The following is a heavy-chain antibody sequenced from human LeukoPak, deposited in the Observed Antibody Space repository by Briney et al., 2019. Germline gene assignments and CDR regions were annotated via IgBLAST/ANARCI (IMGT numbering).Heavy chain of an antibody. CDR2: ISWNSGSI. J-gene: IGHJ4*02. V-gene: IGHV3-9*01. CDR3: AKDIGSTSWYLGN. D-gene: IGHD6-13*01. Sequence: GGSLRLSCAASGFTFSSYAMSWVRQAPGKGLEWVSGISWNSGSIGYADSVKGRFTISRDNAKNSLYLEMNSLRAEDTALYYCAKDIGSTSWYLGNWGQGTLVTVSS. CDR1: GFTFSSYA.